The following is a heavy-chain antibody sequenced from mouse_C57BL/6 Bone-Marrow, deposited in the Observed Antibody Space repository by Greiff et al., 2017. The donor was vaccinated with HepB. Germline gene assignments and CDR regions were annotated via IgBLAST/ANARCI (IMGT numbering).Heavy chain of an antibody. CDR1: GYTFTNSS. CDR2: INPNNGGT. Sequence: EVQLQQSGPELVKPGASVKISCKASGYTFTNSSMNWVKQSHGKSLEWIGDINPNNGGTSYNQKFKGKATLTVDKSSSTAYMELRSLTSEDSAVYYCAPDGYYPVAYWGQGTLVTVSA. CDR3: APDGYYPVAY. J-gene: IGHJ3*01. V-gene: IGHV1-26*01. D-gene: IGHD2-3*01.